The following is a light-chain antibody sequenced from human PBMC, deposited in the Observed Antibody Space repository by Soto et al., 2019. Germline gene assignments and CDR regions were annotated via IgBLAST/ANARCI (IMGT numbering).Light chain of an antibody. J-gene: IGLJ3*02. V-gene: IGLV2-23*02. CDR1: RSDVGSYNS. CDR3: FSCAGGSTWV. CDR2: EVT. Sequence: QSALTQPASVSGSPGQSITISCTGTRSDVGSYNSVAWYQQHPGKAPRVMIFEVTKRPSGISNRFSGSKSGNTASLTISGLQAEDEADYFCFSCAGGSTWVFGGGTKLTVL.